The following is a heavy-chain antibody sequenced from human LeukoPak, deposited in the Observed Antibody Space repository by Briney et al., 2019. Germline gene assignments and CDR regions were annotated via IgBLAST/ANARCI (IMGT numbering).Heavy chain of an antibody. CDR3: ARSCGGDCHWDLDY. CDR1: GGSISSGSYY. D-gene: IGHD2-21*02. Sequence: PSETLSLTCTVSGGSISSGSYYWSWIRQPAGKGLEWIGRIYTSGSTNYNPSLKSRVTISVDTSKNQFSLKLSSVTAADTAVYYCARSCGGDCHWDLDYWGQGTLVTVSS. J-gene: IGHJ4*02. CDR2: IYTSGST. V-gene: IGHV4-61*02.